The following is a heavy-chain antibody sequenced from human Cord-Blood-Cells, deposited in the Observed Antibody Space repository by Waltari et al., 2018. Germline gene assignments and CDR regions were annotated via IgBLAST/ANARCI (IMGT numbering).Heavy chain of an antibody. D-gene: IGHD3-10*01. CDR3: ARLVKYYYGSGSYAFDI. V-gene: IGHV4-59*08. Sequence: QVQLQESGPGLVKPSETLSLTCTVSGGSISSYYWSWIRQPPGKGLEWIGYIYYSGSTNYNPSLKGRVTISVDTSKNQCSLKLSSVTAADTAVYYCARLVKYYYGSGSYAFDIWGQGTMVTVSS. CDR2: IYYSGST. CDR1: GGSISSYY. J-gene: IGHJ3*02.